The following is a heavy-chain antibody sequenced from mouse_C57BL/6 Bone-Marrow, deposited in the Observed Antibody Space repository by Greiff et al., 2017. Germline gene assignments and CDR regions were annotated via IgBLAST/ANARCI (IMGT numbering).Heavy chain of an antibody. V-gene: IGHV1-19*01. Sequence: EVQLQQSGPVLVKPGASVKMSCKASGYTFTDYYMNWVQQSHGKSLEWIGVINPYNGGTSYNQKFKGKATLTVDKSSSTAYMELNSLTSEDSAVYYCARHYSWGQGTTLTVSS. CDR1: GYTFTDYY. CDR2: INPYNGGT. CDR3: ARHYS. J-gene: IGHJ2*01.